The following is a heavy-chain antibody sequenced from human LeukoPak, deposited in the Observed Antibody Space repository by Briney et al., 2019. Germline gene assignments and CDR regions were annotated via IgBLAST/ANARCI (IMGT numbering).Heavy chain of an antibody. CDR2: IYYSGST. CDR1: GGSISSYY. CDR3: ARRASEWELEEGYFDY. D-gene: IGHD1-26*01. Sequence: SETLSLTCTVSGGSISSYYWSWIRQPPGEGLEWIGYIYYSGSTNYNPSLKSRVTISVDTSKNQFSLKLSSVTAADTAVYYCARRASEWELEEGYFDYWGQGTLVTVSS. J-gene: IGHJ4*02. V-gene: IGHV4-59*01.